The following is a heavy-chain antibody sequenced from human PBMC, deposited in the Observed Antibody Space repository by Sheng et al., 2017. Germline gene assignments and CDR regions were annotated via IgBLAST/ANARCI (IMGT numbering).Heavy chain of an antibody. D-gene: IGHD3-3*01. V-gene: IGHV4-59*01. CDR3: ARVPNDGYYFDY. J-gene: IGHJ4*02. CDR1: GGSMRGFY. Sequence: QVQLQESGPGLVKASETLSLTCSVSGGSMRGFYWSWIRQPPGKGLEWIGYIYHSGSTNNNPSLKSRVTISVDTSKNQFSLNLSSVTAADTAVYYCARVPNDGYYFDYWGQGTLVTVSS. CDR2: IYHSGST.